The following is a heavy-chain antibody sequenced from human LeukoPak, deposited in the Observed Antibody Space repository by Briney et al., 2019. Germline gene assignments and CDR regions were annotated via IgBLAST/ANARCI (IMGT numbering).Heavy chain of an antibody. V-gene: IGHV4-34*01. CDR3: ARSWGRFDY. D-gene: IGHD3-16*01. CDR2: INHSGST. CDR1: GGSFSGYY. Sequence: PSETLSLTCAVYGGSFSGYYWSWTRQPPGKGLEWIGEINHSGSTNYNPSLKSRVTISVDTSKNQFSLKLSSVTAADTAVYYCARSWGRFDYWGQGTLVTVSS. J-gene: IGHJ4*02.